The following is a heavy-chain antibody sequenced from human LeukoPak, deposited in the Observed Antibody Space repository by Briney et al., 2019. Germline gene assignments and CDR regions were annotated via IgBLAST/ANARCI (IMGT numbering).Heavy chain of an antibody. D-gene: IGHD6-6*01. Sequence: SETLSLTCAVYGGSFSGYYWSWIRQPPGKGLEWIGEINHSGSTNYNPSLKSRVTISVDTSKNQFSLKLSSVTAADTAVYYCARLSYRNKYSSSPKYYYCYMDVWGKGTTVTVSS. J-gene: IGHJ6*03. CDR2: INHSGST. V-gene: IGHV4-34*01. CDR1: GGSFSGYY. CDR3: ARLSYRNKYSSSPKYYYCYMDV.